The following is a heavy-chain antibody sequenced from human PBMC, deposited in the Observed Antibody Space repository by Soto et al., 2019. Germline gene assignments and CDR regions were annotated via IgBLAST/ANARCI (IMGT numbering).Heavy chain of an antibody. J-gene: IGHJ4*02. Sequence: QITLKESGPTLVEPTQTLTLTCTFSGFSLSTTGVGVGWIRQPPGKALEWLVLIYWDDDKRYSPSLKSRLPSTKDTPKNQVVLTLPNMDPVDTATYYCAPRAGDSSWFDYWGQGTLVTVSP. CDR2: IYWDDDK. CDR3: APRAGDSSWFDY. V-gene: IGHV2-5*02. D-gene: IGHD6-13*01. CDR1: GFSLSTTGVG.